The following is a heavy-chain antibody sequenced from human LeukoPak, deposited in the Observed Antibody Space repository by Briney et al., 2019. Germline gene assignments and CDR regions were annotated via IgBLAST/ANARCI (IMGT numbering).Heavy chain of an antibody. V-gene: IGHV4-34*01. CDR2: INHSGST. D-gene: IGHD3-9*01. CDR3: ARSYRLLRYFDPPGDYYYYMDV. Sequence: PSETLSLTCAVYDGSFSGYYWSWIRQPPGKGLEWIGEINHSGSTNYNPSLKSRVTISVDTSKNQFSLKLSSVTAADTAVYYCARSYRLLRYFDPPGDYYYYMDVWGKGTTVTISS. CDR1: DGSFSGYY. J-gene: IGHJ6*03.